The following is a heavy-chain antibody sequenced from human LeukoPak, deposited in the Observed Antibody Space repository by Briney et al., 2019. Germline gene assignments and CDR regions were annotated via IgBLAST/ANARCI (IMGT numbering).Heavy chain of an antibody. V-gene: IGHV3-30*02. Sequence: GGSLRLSCAASGFTFSSYGMHWVRQAPGKGLEWVAFIRYDGSNKYYADSVKGRFTIPRDNSKNTLYLQMNSLRAEDTAVYYCAKEAYSSSPRGAFDIWGQGTMVTVSS. CDR1: GFTFSSYG. CDR3: AKEAYSSSPRGAFDI. D-gene: IGHD3-22*01. CDR2: IRYDGSNK. J-gene: IGHJ3*02.